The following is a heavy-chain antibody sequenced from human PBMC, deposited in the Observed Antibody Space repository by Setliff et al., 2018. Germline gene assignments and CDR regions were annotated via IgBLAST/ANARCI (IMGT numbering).Heavy chain of an antibody. CDR1: GGSIRSSSYY. CDR3: ARLLAGTGGFFYYGVDV. V-gene: IGHV4-39*07. J-gene: IGHJ6*02. Sequence: SETLSLTCTVSGGSIRSSSYYWGWLRQPPGKGLEWIGSIYHSGKTYYNPSLKSRVTLSVDTSKNQFSLKLSSVTAADTAVYYCARLLAGTGGFFYYGVDVWGQGTTVTVSS. D-gene: IGHD6-19*01. CDR2: IYHSGKT.